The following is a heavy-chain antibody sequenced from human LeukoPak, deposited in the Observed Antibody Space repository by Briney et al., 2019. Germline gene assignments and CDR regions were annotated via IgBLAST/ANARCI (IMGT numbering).Heavy chain of an antibody. CDR1: GFRFSRYA. CDR3: ARCVTGWPNWFAP. J-gene: IGHJ5*02. V-gene: IGHV3-23*01. D-gene: IGHD6-19*01. Sequence: GGSLRLSCVGSGFRFSRYAMSWVRQAPGKGLEWVATIHYIRDGPYYADSVAGRFTISRDDSKNTVYLQMNSLRVEDTAIYYCARCVTGWPNWFAPWGQGTLVTVSS. CDR2: IHYIRDGP.